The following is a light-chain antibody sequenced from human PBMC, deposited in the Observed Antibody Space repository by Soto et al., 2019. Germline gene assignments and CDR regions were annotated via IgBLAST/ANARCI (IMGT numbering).Light chain of an antibody. V-gene: IGKV3-11*01. CDR2: DAS. Sequence: EIVLTQSPATLSLSPGETATLSCRASQRVSTYLAWYQQKPGQAPSLLIYDASYRATGIPARFSGSGSGTDFTLTISSLEPEDFAVYYCQQRSSWPLSFGGGTKEDIK. CDR3: QQRSSWPLS. CDR1: QRVSTY. J-gene: IGKJ4*01.